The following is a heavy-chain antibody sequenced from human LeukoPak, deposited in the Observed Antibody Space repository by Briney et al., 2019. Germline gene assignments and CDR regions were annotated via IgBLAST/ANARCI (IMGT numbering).Heavy chain of an antibody. J-gene: IGHJ6*02. V-gene: IGHV2-70*11. CDR2: IDWDDDK. CDR3: ARIQGGYYGMDV. D-gene: IGHD3-16*01. Sequence: SGPTLFHPPPPLTLTCTFSGFSPSTSGMWVSWIRQPPVKALEWLTSIDWDDDKYYSTSLKTRLTISKDTSKNQLVLTMTNMDPVDTATYYCARIQGGYYGMDVWGQGTTVTVSS. CDR1: GFSPSTSGMW.